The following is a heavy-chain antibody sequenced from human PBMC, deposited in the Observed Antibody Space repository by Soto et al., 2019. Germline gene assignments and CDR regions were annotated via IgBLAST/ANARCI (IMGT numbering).Heavy chain of an antibody. CDR1: GGAVSNYY. Sequence: QVSLQESGPGLVKPSETLSLTCTVSGGAVSNYYWTWIRQPPGQGLEWISYINYSGSTDHSPSIKSRVTISLDTSKNQFSLRLISVTAADPAVYYCARLAPRYRIRDYNYYSLAFWGQGTTVIVSS. V-gene: IGHV4-59*02. CDR2: INYSGST. D-gene: IGHD3-16*02. J-gene: IGHJ6*02. CDR3: ARLAPRYRIRDYNYYSLAF.